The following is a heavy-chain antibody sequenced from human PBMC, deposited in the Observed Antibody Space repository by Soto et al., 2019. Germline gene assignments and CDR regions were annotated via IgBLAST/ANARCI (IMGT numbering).Heavy chain of an antibody. CDR1: DGSISGLY. J-gene: IGHJ6*03. Sequence: QVQLQESGPGLVRPSETLSLTCSVSDGSISGLYWTWVRQSPGKGLEWIGWIYSSGTTNYNPSLKSRVAFSVDTSKNQFSLKLTSVTAADTAIYYSARLRNHYFMDAWGKGTTVAVSS. D-gene: IGHD1-1*01. CDR2: IYSSGTT. CDR3: ARLRNHYFMDA. V-gene: IGHV4-59*08.